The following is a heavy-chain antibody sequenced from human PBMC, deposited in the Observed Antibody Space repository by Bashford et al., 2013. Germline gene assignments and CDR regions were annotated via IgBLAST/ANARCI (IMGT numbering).Heavy chain of an antibody. CDR2: IYYSGST. Sequence: SSETLSLTCTVSGGSISSSSYYWGWIRQPPGKGLEWIGSIYYSGSTYYNPSLKSRVTISVDTSKNQFSLKLSSVTAADTAVYYCARVTRPLYYFDYWGQGTLVTVSS. V-gene: IGHV4-39*01. CDR3: ARVTRPLYYFDY. D-gene: IGHD4-17*01. CDR1: GGSISSSSYY. J-gene: IGHJ4*02.